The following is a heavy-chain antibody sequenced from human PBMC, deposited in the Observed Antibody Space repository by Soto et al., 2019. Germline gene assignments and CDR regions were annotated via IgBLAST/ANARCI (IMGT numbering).Heavy chain of an antibody. CDR2: INHSGST. D-gene: IGHD3-10*01. CDR3: ARGPGYYYGSGSYSRPSFDY. CDR1: GGSLSGYY. Sequence: PSXTLSLTCAVCGGSLSGYYWSWIRQPPVNGLGWIGEINHSGSTNYDPSLKSRVTISVDTSKNQFSLKLSSVTAADTAVYYCARGPGYYYGSGSYSRPSFDYWGQGTLVTVSS. V-gene: IGHV4-34*01. J-gene: IGHJ4*02.